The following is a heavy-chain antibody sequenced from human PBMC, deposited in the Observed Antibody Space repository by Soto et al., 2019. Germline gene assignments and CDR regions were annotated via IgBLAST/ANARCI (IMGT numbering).Heavy chain of an antibody. V-gene: IGHV4-30-4*01. D-gene: IGHD3-10*01. CDR3: PRDGGPLYYGMDF. J-gene: IGHJ6*02. Sequence: QVQLQESGPGLVKPSQTLSLTCTVSGDSIKRDDYYWGWIRQPPGKGLEWIGYSLYSGTTYYNPSLKSRLIISLAPSKNQFSLKLTSVTAAYTAVYYCPRDGGPLYYGMDFWGQGTTVTVSS. CDR2: SLYSGTT. CDR1: GDSIKRDDYY.